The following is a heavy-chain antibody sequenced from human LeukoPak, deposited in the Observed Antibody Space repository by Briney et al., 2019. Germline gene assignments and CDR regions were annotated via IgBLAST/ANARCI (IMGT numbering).Heavy chain of an antibody. CDR1: GYTFTGYY. V-gene: IGHV1-2*02. J-gene: IGHJ4*02. Sequence: AAVKVSCKGSGYTFTGYYTHWVRQAPGQGLEWMGWINPKSGDTNYAQKFQGRVTMTRDKSISTAYLQWSSLKASDTAMYYCARRGLDYWGQGTLVTVSS. CDR2: INPKSGDT. D-gene: IGHD3-10*01. CDR3: ARRGLDY.